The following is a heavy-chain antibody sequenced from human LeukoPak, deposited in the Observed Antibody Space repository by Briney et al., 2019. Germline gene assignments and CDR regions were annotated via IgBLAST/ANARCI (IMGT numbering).Heavy chain of an antibody. CDR1: GFTFSIYA. CDR2: MSGSGGST. J-gene: IGHJ4*02. V-gene: IGHV3-23*01. Sequence: GGSLRLSCAASGFTFSIYAMSWVRQAPGKGLEWVSGMSGSGGSTYYADSVKGRFTISRDNSKNTLYLQMNTLRAEDTAVYYCAKDSWYSGSYYYFDYWGQGTLVTVSS. D-gene: IGHD1-26*01. CDR3: AKDSWYSGSYYYFDY.